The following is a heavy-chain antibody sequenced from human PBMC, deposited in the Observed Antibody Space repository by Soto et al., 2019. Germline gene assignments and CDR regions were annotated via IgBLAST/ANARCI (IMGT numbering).Heavy chain of an antibody. J-gene: IGHJ4*02. V-gene: IGHV1-2*04. D-gene: IGHD4-17*01. Sequence: QVQLVQSGAEVKKPGASVKVSCKASGYTFTGFYMHWVRQAPGQGLEWMGWINPYSGDTEYAQNLQGWVTITSDPSISTAYMELNGLRSDDTAVYYCASGGSPVTRYFDYWGQGTLVSVSS. CDR3: ASGGSPVTRYFDY. CDR2: INPYSGDT. CDR1: GYTFTGFY.